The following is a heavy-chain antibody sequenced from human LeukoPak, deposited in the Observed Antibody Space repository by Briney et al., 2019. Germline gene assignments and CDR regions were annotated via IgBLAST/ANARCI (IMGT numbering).Heavy chain of an antibody. CDR2: IYYSGST. CDR1: GGSISSGGYY. D-gene: IGHD4-11*01. J-gene: IGHJ4*02. CDR3: ARQKTFDYIDDY. Sequence: SETLSLTCTVSGGSISSGGYYWSWIRQHPGKGLEWIGSIYYSGSTYYNPSLKSRVTISVDTSKNQFSLKLSSVTAADTAVYYCARQKTFDYIDDYWGQGTLVTVSS. V-gene: IGHV4-39*01.